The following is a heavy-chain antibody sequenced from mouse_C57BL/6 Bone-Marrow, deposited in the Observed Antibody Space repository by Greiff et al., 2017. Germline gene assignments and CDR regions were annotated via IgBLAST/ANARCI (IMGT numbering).Heavy chain of an antibody. D-gene: IGHD2-2*01. CDR1: AFTFTDDY. CDR3: ARLMVTKALYYFDN. V-gene: IGHV7-3*01. CDR2: IRNKANGYTT. J-gene: IGHJ2*01. Sequence: EVMLVESGGGLVQPGGSLSLSCAAPAFTFTDDYMSWVRQPPGKALGWLGFIRNKANGYTTAYSASVKGRFTISRDNSKRILYLQMKAMRAEDSATYCCARLMVTKALYYFDNRGQGSTLTVSS.